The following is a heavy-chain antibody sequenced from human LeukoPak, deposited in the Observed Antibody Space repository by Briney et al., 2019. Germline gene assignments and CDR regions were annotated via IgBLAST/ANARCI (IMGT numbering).Heavy chain of an antibody. D-gene: IGHD1-26*01. V-gene: IGHV1-18*01. Sequence: GASVKVSCKASSYTFTSYGISWVRQAPGQGLEWMGWVSTYNGNTKYAQNLQGRVTTTTDTSTSTAYMELRSLRSDDTAMYYCARQSTGSYYSPIDYWGQGTLVTVSS. CDR1: SYTFTSYG. J-gene: IGHJ4*02. CDR2: VSTYNGNT. CDR3: ARQSTGSYYSPIDY.